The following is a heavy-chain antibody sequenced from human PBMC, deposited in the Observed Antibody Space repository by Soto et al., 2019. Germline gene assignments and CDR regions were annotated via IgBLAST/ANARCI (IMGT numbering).Heavy chain of an antibody. CDR3: ARRYYDSSGYYHPYYFDY. J-gene: IGHJ4*02. D-gene: IGHD3-22*01. CDR1: GGTFSSYA. V-gene: IGHV1-69*01. CDR2: IIPIFGTA. Sequence: QVQLVQSGAEVQKPGSSVKVSCKASGGTFSSYAISWVRQAPGQGLEWMGGIIPIFGTANYAQKFQGRVTITADESTSTAYMELSSLRSEDTAVYYCARRYYDSSGYYHPYYFDYWGQGTLVTVSS.